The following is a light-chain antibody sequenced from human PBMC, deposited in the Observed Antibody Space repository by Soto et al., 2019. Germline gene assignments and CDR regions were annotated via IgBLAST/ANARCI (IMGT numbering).Light chain of an antibody. CDR1: QSVSSSY. CDR2: GAS. CDR3: QQYGNSPPWT. J-gene: IGKJ1*01. V-gene: IGKV3-20*01. Sequence: EIVLTQSPGTLSLSPGERATLSCRAGQSVSSSYLAWYQQKPGQAPRLLIYGASSRATGIPDRFSGSGSGTDFTLTISRLEPEDFAVYYCQQYGNSPPWTFGQGTKVDIK.